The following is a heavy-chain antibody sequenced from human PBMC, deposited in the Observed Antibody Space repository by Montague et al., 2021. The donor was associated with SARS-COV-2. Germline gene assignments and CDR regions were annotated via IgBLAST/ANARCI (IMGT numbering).Heavy chain of an antibody. D-gene: IGHD2-21*01. Sequence: SETLSLTCIVSGGSINSFYWSWIRQPPGKGLEWIGYIYHSGTTHYSPSLKIQDAISLDTSKNQFSLTLNSVTAADTAVYYCARPSMVSRNYYYYGIDVWGQGTTVTVSS. V-gene: IGHV4-59*01. CDR1: GGSINSFY. J-gene: IGHJ6*02. CDR2: IYHSGTT. CDR3: ARPSMVSRNYYYYGIDV.